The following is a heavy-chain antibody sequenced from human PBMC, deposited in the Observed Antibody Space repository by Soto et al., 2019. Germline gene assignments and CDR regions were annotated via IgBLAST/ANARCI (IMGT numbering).Heavy chain of an antibody. Sequence: QLHLQESGPGLVKPSETLSLTCTVSGDSITSSNKYWGWARPPPGKGLEWIGSTYYRGSAYFSAALKSRVTISIDSSENQHALKLSSVTAADTAVYYCARRSYDNSGYYYVDYWGQGTLVTVSS. V-gene: IGHV4-39*01. D-gene: IGHD3-22*01. J-gene: IGHJ4*02. CDR2: TYYRGSA. CDR3: ARRSYDNSGYYYVDY. CDR1: GDSITSSNKY.